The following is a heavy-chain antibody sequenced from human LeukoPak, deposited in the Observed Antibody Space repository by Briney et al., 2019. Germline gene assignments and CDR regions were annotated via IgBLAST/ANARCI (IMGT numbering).Heavy chain of an antibody. Sequence: GGSLRLSCVASGFTLSSNWMHWVRQAPGKGLEWVSRIKNDGSRTTYADSVKGRFTISRDNARNTLYRQMSSLRAEDTAVYYCVRSDWFDPWGQGTLVTVSS. J-gene: IGHJ5*01. CDR2: IKNDGSRT. V-gene: IGHV3-74*03. CDR1: GFTLSSNW. CDR3: VRSDWFDP.